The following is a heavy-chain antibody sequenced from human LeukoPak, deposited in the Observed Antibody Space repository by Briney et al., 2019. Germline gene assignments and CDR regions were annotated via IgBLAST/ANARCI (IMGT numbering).Heavy chain of an antibody. D-gene: IGHD1-26*01. J-gene: IGHJ6*03. CDR2: IYYSGST. CDR3: ARCIVGATNRRYYYYMDV. V-gene: IGHV4-39*07. Sequence: SETLSLTCTVSGASVSGSAYYWGWIRQPPGKGLEWIGNIYYSGSTYYNESLESRVTISVDTSKNQFSLKLSSVTAADTAVYYCARCIVGATNRRYYYYMDVWGKGTTVTVSS. CDR1: GASVSGSAYY.